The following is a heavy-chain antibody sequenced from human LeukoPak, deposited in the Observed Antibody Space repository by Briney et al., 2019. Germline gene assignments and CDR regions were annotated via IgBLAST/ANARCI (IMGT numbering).Heavy chain of an antibody. CDR3: ARTKRIYYYDSSGYLDY. D-gene: IGHD3-22*01. J-gene: IGHJ4*02. CDR2: IYYSGST. CDR1: GGSISSYY. V-gene: IGHV4-59*12. Sequence: PSETLSLTCTVSGGSISSYYWSWIRQPPGKGLEWIGYIYYSGSTNYNPSLKSRVTISVDTSKNQFSLKLSSVTAADTVVYYCARTKRIYYYDSSGYLDYWGQGTLVTVSS.